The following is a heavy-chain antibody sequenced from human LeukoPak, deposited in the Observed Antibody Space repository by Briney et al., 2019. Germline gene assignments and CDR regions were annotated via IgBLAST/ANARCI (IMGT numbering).Heavy chain of an antibody. J-gene: IGHJ6*02. Sequence: SETLSLTCAVYGGSFSGYYWSWIRQPPGKGLEWIGEINHSGSTNYNPSLKSRATISVDTSKNQFSLKLSSVTAADTAVYYCARDGIVVVPAAIPIHYYYGMDVWGQGATVTVSS. D-gene: IGHD2-2*02. CDR1: GGSFSGYY. CDR2: INHSGST. CDR3: ARDGIVVVPAAIPIHYYYGMDV. V-gene: IGHV4-34*01.